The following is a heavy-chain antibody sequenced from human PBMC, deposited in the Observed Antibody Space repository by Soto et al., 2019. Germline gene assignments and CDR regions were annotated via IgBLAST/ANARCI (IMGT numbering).Heavy chain of an antibody. CDR3: ARDEFCGGATSIGACFQH. J-gene: IGHJ1*01. Sequence: QVQLVQSGAEVKKPGASVKVSCKASGYTFNSYGISWVRQAPGQGLEWMGWISAYNGNTNYAQKLQGRVTMTTDTSTSTAYMELRSLRSDDTAVYYCARDEFCGGATSIGACFQHWGQGTLVTVSS. CDR2: ISAYNGNT. V-gene: IGHV1-18*01. CDR1: GYTFNSYG. D-gene: IGHD1-26*01.